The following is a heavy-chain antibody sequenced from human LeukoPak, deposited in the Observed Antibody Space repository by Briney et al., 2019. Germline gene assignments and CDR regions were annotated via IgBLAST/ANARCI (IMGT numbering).Heavy chain of an antibody. Sequence: PSETLSLTCTVSGGSISTYFWSWIRQPPGKGLGWIGHIYFSGSTNYNPSLKSRVTISVDTSKNQFSLKLSSVTAADTAVYYCARHKSSGSYPLDYWGQGILVTVSS. D-gene: IGHD3-22*01. CDR3: ARHKSSGSYPLDY. V-gene: IGHV4-59*08. CDR1: GGSISTYF. CDR2: IYFSGST. J-gene: IGHJ4*02.